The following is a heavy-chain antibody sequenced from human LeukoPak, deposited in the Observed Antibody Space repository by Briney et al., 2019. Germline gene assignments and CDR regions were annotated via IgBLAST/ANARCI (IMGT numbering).Heavy chain of an antibody. J-gene: IGHJ4*02. CDR1: GFTFSSYS. Sequence: PGGSLRLSCAASGFTFSSYSMNWVRQAPGKGLEWVSSLSGSGGATYYADSVKDRFTIPRDNSKDTLYLQMCSLRAEDTALYYCARGQWLVTSSFDSWGQGTLVAVSS. V-gene: IGHV3-23*01. CDR2: LSGSGGAT. D-gene: IGHD6-19*01. CDR3: ARGQWLVTSSFDS.